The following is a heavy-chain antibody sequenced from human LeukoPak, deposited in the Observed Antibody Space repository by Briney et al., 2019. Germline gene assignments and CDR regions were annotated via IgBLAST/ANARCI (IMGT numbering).Heavy chain of an antibody. CDR2: ISGSGGST. D-gene: IGHD5-18*01. J-gene: IGHJ4*02. CDR3: AKDQSRYSYGSYYFDY. CDR1: GFTFSSYA. Sequence: PGGSLRLSCAASGFTFSSYAMSWVRQAPGKGLEWVSAISGSGGSTYYADSVKGRFTISRDNSKNTLYLQMNSLRAEDTAVYYCAKDQSRYSYGSYYFDYWGQGTLVTVSS. V-gene: IGHV3-23*01.